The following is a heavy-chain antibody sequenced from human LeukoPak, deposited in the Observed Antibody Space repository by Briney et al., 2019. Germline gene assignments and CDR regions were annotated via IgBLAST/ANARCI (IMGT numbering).Heavy chain of an antibody. V-gene: IGHV4-34*01. CDR2: SNHSGST. CDR3: ARLGVTSPSWGYYYYMDV. CDR1: GGFLSGYY. J-gene: IGHJ6*03. D-gene: IGHD2-21*02. Sequence: SETLTLTCAVYGGFLSGYYWSWIRQPPGKGLEWIGESNHSGSTNYNPSLKSRVTISVDTSKNQFSLKLSSVTAADTAVYYCARLGVTSPSWGYYYYMDVWGKGTTVTVSS.